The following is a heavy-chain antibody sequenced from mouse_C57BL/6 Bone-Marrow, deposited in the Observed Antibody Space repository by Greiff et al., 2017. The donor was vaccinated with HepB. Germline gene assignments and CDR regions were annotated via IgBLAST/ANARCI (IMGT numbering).Heavy chain of an antibody. D-gene: IGHD4-1*01. CDR1: GNTFTGYW. V-gene: IGHV1-9*01. CDR3: AREGVWDLYYFDY. Sequence: QVQLQQSGAELMKPGASVKLSCKATGNTFTGYWIEWVKQRPGHGLEWIGEILPGRGSTNYNEKFKGKATFTADTSSNTAYMQLSSLTTEDSAIYYCAREGVWDLYYFDYWCQGTTLTVSS. CDR2: ILPGRGST. J-gene: IGHJ2*01.